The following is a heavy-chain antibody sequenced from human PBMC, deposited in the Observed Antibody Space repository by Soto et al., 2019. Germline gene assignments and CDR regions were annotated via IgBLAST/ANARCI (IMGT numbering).Heavy chain of an antibody. CDR3: ADYGDSFFNY. V-gene: IGHV3-23*04. CDR2: ISAGGEDT. Sequence: VQLVESGGGLVQPGGSLRLSCAASGFTFTSHAMSWVRQAPGKGLEWVSGISAGGEDTLYADSVRGRFTLSRDKSKYTLDLQMKSLTVEDTAVYYCADYGDSFFNYWGQGVLVTVSS. CDR1: GFTFTSHA. J-gene: IGHJ4*02. D-gene: IGHD3-16*01.